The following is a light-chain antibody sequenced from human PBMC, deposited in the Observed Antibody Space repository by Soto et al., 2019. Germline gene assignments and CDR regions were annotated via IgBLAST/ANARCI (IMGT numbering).Light chain of an antibody. CDR3: QQDGSSSWT. CDR1: QSVSSAY. Sequence: EIVLTQSPGTLSLSPGERATLSCRASQSVSSAYLAWYQQKPGHAPRLLIYGASRRDTGLPDRFSGSGSGTDFTLTISRLEPEDFAVYYCQQDGSSSWTFGQGTKLEIK. J-gene: IGKJ1*01. V-gene: IGKV3-20*01. CDR2: GAS.